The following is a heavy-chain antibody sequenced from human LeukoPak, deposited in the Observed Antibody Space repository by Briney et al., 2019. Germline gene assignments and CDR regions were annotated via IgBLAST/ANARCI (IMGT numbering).Heavy chain of an antibody. CDR1: GFTFSSSD. V-gene: IGHV3-30*18. J-gene: IGHJ4*02. D-gene: IGHD2/OR15-2a*01. CDR3: AKASSNYFYYFEY. CDR2: ISYDATNK. Sequence: GRSLRLSCAASGFTFSSSDMHWVRQAPGKGLEWVAVISYDATNKYYADSVKGRFTLSRDNSKNTLYLQTNTLRDEDTAVYYCAKASSNYFYYFEYWGQGTLVTVSS.